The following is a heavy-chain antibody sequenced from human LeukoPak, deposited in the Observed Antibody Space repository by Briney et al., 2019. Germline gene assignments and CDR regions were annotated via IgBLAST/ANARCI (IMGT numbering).Heavy chain of an antibody. V-gene: IGHV3-21*01. CDR2: ITTSSGYI. J-gene: IGHJ3*02. Sequence: NPGGSLRLSSAPSGFTLSSYSMNWVRQAPGKGLEWVSSITTSSGYIYYADSVKGRFTISRDNAKNSLYLQMNSLRAEDTAVYYCARDRGNGAASDAFDIWGQGTMVTVSS. CDR1: GFTLSSYS. CDR3: ARDRGNGAASDAFDI. D-gene: IGHD1-1*01.